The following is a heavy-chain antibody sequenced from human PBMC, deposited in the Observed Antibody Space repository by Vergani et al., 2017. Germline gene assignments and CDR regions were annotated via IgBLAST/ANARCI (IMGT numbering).Heavy chain of an antibody. CDR3: ATPQTVTTGGMEV. CDR1: GYTFTDHY. V-gene: IGHV1-69-2*01. D-gene: IGHD4-17*01. Sequence: EVQLVQSGAEVKKPGATMKISCKVSGYTFTDHYMHWMKQAPGKGLEWMGLVDPEEGETIYAEKFKGRVTIAAETSTDTAHLELSSLRSEDTAVYYCATPQTVTTGGMEVWGQGTTVIVSS. CDR2: VDPEEGET. J-gene: IGHJ6*02.